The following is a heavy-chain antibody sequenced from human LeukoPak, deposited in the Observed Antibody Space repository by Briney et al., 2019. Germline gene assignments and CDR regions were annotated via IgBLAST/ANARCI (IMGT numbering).Heavy chain of an antibody. V-gene: IGHV4-34*01. CDR3: ARIDTAMVYPFDY. Sequence: SETLSLTCAVYGGSFSGYYWSWIRQPPGKGLEWIGETNHSGSTNYNPSLKSRVTISVDTSKNQFSLKLSSVTAADTAVYYCARIDTAMVYPFDYWGQGTLVTVSS. D-gene: IGHD5-18*01. CDR1: GGSFSGYY. CDR2: TNHSGST. J-gene: IGHJ4*02.